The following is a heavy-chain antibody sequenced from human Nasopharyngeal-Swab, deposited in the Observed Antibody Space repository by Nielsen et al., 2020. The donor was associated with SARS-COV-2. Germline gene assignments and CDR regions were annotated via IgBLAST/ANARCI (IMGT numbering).Heavy chain of an antibody. V-gene: IGHV3-23*03. CDR3: AREALSLEDY. J-gene: IGHJ4*02. Sequence: GGSLRLSCAASGFTFSSYAMSWVRQAPGKGLEWVSVIFSGGTSTFYADSVKGRFTISRDNAKNSLYLQMNSLRAEDTAVYYCAREALSLEDYWGQGTLVTVSS. D-gene: IGHD3-16*02. CDR1: GFTFSSYA. CDR2: IFSGGTST.